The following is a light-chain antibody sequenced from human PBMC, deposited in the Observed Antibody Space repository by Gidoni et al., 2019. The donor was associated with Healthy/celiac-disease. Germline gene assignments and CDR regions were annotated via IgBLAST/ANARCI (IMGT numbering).Light chain of an antibody. Sequence: QSVLTQPPSASGPPAQRVTISCSGSSSNLGSNTVNWYQQLPGTAPKLLIYSSYQRPSGVPDRFSGSKSGTSASLAISGLQSEDEADYHCAAWDDSLNGYVFGTGTKVTVL. CDR3: AAWDDSLNGYV. CDR1: SSNLGSNT. CDR2: SSY. J-gene: IGLJ1*01. V-gene: IGLV1-44*01.